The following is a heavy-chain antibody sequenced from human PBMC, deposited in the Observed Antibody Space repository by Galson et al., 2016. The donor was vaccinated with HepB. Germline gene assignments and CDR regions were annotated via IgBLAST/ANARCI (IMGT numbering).Heavy chain of an antibody. CDR1: GGSFSGHH. D-gene: IGHD3-3*01. J-gene: IGHJ6*02. V-gene: IGHV4-34*01. Sequence: SETLSLTCAVYGGSFSGHHWTWIRQSPGKGLEWIGEINHDGSTNYNPSLKSRVTISVDTSKNQFSLNLTSVTAADTAVYYCAVGYYDFWGGVNYGMDVWGQGTTVTVSS. CDR3: AVGYYDFWGGVNYGMDV. CDR2: INHDGST.